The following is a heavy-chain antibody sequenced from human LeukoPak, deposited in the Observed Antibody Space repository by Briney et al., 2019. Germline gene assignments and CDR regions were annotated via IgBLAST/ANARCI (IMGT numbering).Heavy chain of an antibody. D-gene: IGHD3-10*01. V-gene: IGHV3-30-3*01. Sequence: GGSLRLSCAASGFTFSTYAMHWVRQAPGKGLEWVAVISYDGSKKYYADSVKGRFTISRDSSQNTLYLQMNSLRAEDTAVYYCARDTDGSGTLDYWGQGTLVTVSS. J-gene: IGHJ4*02. CDR3: ARDTDGSGTLDY. CDR2: ISYDGSKK. CDR1: GFTFSTYA.